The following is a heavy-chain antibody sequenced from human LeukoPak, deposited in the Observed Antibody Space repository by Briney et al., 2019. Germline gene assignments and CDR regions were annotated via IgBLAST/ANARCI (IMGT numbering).Heavy chain of an antibody. CDR2: IVVGSGNT. V-gene: IGHV1-58*01. Sequence: SVKVSCKASGFTFTSSAVQWVRQSRGQRLEWIGWIVVGSGNTNYAQKFQERVTITRDMSTSLVYMELSSLRSEDTAVYYCAAEAAYYYDSRDAFDVWGQGTMVTVSS. D-gene: IGHD3-22*01. CDR3: AAEAAYYYDSRDAFDV. J-gene: IGHJ3*01. CDR1: GFTFTSSA.